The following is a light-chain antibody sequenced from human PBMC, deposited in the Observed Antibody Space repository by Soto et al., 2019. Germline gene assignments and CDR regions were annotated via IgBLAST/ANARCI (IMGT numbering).Light chain of an antibody. CDR1: QSISSDH. Sequence: EIVLTQSPGILSLSPGERATLACRAIQSISSDHLAWYQQRPGQSHRLLIYGASSRTIGVPDRFSGSGSGTDFTLTISRLEAADFAVYYCQHYSSVPFPFGPGTKVDIK. CDR3: QHYSSVPFP. CDR2: GAS. V-gene: IGKV3-20*01. J-gene: IGKJ3*01.